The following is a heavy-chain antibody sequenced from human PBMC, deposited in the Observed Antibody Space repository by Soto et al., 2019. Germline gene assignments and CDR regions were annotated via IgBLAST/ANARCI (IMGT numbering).Heavy chain of an antibody. V-gene: IGHV4-59*01. CDR1: GGSITSSF. CDR3: ARGEDAFFYYGLDV. J-gene: IGHJ6*02. Sequence: ASETLSLTCAVSGGSITSSFGSWIRRPPGKGLEWIAYIYDTGISGYTPSTSYNPSLKSRVTMSVDTSKSQFSLKLTSVTAADTAVYYCARGEDAFFYYGLDVWGQGITVTVSS. CDR2: IYDTGISGYTPST.